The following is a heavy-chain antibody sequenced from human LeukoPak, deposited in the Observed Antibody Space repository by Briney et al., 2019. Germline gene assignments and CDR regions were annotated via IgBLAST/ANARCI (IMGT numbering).Heavy chain of an antibody. V-gene: IGHV3-48*01. D-gene: IGHD6-13*01. CDR3: ARYLYSSPLRPQYYFDY. J-gene: IGHJ4*02. CDR1: GFTFNTYN. Sequence: PGGSLRLSCAASGFTFNTYNLNWVRQAPGKGLEWVSYISHGSTRIFYADSVEGRFTLSRDDAKNSLYLQMNSLRVEDTAVYYCARYLYSSPLRPQYYFDYWGQGTLVTVSS. CDR2: ISHGSTRI.